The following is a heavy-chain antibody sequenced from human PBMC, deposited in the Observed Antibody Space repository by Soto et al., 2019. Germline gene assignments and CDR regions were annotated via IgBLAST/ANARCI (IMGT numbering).Heavy chain of an antibody. Sequence: QVQLVESGGGVVQPGRSLRLSCAASGFTFSSYGMHWVRQAPGKGLEWVAVISYDGSNKYYADSVKGRFTISRDNSKNTLYLQMNSLRAEDTAVYYCAKDDNDYGDHRWFDPWGQGTLVTVSS. V-gene: IGHV3-30*18. D-gene: IGHD4-17*01. CDR3: AKDDNDYGDHRWFDP. CDR2: ISYDGSNK. CDR1: GFTFSSYG. J-gene: IGHJ5*02.